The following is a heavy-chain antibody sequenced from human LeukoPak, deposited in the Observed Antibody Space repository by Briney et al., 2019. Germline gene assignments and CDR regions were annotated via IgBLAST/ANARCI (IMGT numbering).Heavy chain of an antibody. CDR3: ARAGSHWHYVY. CDR1: GFTFSGFS. D-gene: IGHD3-10*01. CDR2: IKQDGSER. J-gene: IGHJ4*02. V-gene: IGHV3-7*01. Sequence: GGSLRLSCAASGFTFSGFSMSWVRQSPTKGLEWVANIKQDGSERYYVDSVRGRFTISRDDAKNSLSLQMNNLRVEDTAVYYCARAGSHWHYVYWGQGTVVTVSS.